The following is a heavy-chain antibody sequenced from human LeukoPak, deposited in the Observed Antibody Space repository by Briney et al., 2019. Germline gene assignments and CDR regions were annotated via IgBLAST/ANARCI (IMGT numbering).Heavy chain of an antibody. V-gene: IGHV3-30-3*01. Sequence: GGSLRLSSAASGFTFRNYVIHWVRQAPGKGLEWVAVTSSDLNVKLYADSVKGRFTISRDNSRSTLYLQMNSLRPEDTAIYYCAREGYYGSGSPPSLYFDYWGQGTLVTVSS. D-gene: IGHD3-10*01. CDR2: TSSDLNVK. CDR1: GFTFRNYV. J-gene: IGHJ4*02. CDR3: AREGYYGSGSPPSLYFDY.